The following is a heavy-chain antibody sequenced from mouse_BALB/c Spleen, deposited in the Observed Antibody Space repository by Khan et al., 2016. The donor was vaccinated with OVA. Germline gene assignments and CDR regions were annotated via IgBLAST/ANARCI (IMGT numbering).Heavy chain of an antibody. CDR2: IWGGGGT. Sequence: QMQLEESGPGLVAPSQSLSITCTVSGFSLSRYNIHWVRQSPGKGLEWLGMIWGGGGTDYNSTLKSRLSISKDNSKCQAFLKMNSLQTDDTAMYYCSRADYSYDGDYAMGYWGQGTSVTVSS. CDR3: SRADYSYDGDYAMGY. V-gene: IGHV2-6-4*01. J-gene: IGHJ4*01. D-gene: IGHD2-12*01. CDR1: GFSLSRYN.